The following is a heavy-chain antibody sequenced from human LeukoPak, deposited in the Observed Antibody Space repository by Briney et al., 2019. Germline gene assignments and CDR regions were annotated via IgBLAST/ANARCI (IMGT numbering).Heavy chain of an antibody. CDR1: GYTFTSYG. CDR3: ARVTRSRWDPYYFDY. V-gene: IGHV1-18*01. CDR2: ISAYNGKT. D-gene: IGHD6-13*01. Sequence: GASVKVSCKASGYTFTSYGISWVRQAPGQGLEWMGWISAYNGKTNYVEKFQGRVTMTTDTSTSTAYMELSSLRSEDTAVYYCARVTRSRWDPYYFDYWGQGTLVTVSS. J-gene: IGHJ4*02.